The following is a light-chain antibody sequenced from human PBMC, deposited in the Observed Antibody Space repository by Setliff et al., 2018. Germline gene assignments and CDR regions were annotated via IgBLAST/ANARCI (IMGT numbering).Light chain of an antibody. CDR1: QSLNND. V-gene: IGKV3-20*01. Sequence: EIVMTQSPAILSVSPGERATLSCRASQSLNNDLAWYQHKPGQAPRLLIYAASSRATGIPDRFSGTGSGTDFTLTISRLEPEDFALYYCQQYGSSPLTFGGGTKVDNK. J-gene: IGKJ4*01. CDR2: AAS. CDR3: QQYGSSPLT.